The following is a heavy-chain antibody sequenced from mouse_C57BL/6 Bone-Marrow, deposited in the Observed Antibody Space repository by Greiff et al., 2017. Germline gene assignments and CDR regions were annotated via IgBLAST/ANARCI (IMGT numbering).Heavy chain of an antibody. J-gene: IGHJ2*01. CDR2: INPNNGGT. V-gene: IGHV1-22*01. CDR1: GYTFTDYN. CDR3: ASGYYYFDY. D-gene: IGHD2-3*01. Sequence: VQLQQSGPELVKPGASVKMSCKASGYTFTDYNMHWVKQSHGKSLEWIGYINPNNGGTSYNQKFKGKATLTVNKSSSTADMELRSLTSEDSAVYYCASGYYYFDYWGQGTTLTVSS.